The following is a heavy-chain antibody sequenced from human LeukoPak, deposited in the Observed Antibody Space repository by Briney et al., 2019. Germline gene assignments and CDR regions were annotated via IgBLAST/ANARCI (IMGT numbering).Heavy chain of an antibody. CDR3: ATYRHVLLPFES. Sequence: GSLRLSFAASGFPFSTFAMLWVRQPPGKGLGWVSSIFPSGGEIHYADSVRGRFTISRDNSKSILSLQMNSLRAEDTAIYYCATYRHVLLPFESWGQGTLVTVSS. CDR2: IFPSGGEI. J-gene: IGHJ4*02. V-gene: IGHV3-23*01. D-gene: IGHD5-18*01. CDR1: GFPFSTFA.